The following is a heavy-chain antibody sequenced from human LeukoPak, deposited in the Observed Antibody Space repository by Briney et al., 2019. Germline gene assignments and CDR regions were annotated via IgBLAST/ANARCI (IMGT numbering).Heavy chain of an antibody. V-gene: IGHV3-7*01. CDR2: IKQDGSEK. Sequence: PGGSLRLSCAASGFTFSSYWMSWVRQAPGKGPEWVANIKQDGSEKYYVDSVKGRFTISRDNAKNSLYLQMNSLRAEDTAVYYCAGRLLLPGLNWGVDYWGQGTLVTVSS. J-gene: IGHJ4*02. CDR3: AGRLLLPGLNWGVDY. D-gene: IGHD7-27*01. CDR1: GFTFSSYW.